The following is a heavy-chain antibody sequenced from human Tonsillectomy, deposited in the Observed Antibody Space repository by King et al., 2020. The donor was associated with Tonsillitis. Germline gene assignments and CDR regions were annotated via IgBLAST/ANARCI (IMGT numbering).Heavy chain of an antibody. D-gene: IGHD6-19*01. V-gene: IGHV4-59*08. CDR1: GGSISTYY. J-gene: IGHJ4*02. CDR3: ARHEGQWLAYFDN. CDR2: IYYSGRT. Sequence: VQLQESGPGLVKPSETLSLTCSISGGSISTYYWSWIRQPPGKGLEWIGYIYYSGRTNYNPSLKSRVTISVDTSKNQFSLKLSSVTAADTAVYYCARHEGQWLAYFDNWGQGALVTVSS.